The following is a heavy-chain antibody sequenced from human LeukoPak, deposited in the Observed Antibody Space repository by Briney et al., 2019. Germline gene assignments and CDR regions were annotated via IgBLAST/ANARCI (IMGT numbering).Heavy chain of an antibody. CDR1: GYTFTGYY. J-gene: IGHJ3*02. CDR2: INPNSGGT. CDR3: ARVGLGRRRAFDI. Sequence: ASVKVSCKASGYTFTGYYIHWVRQAPGQGLEWMGWINPNSGGTNYAQKFQGRVTMTRDTSISTAYMELSRLRSDDTAVYYCARVGLGRRRAFDIWGQGTMVTVSS. D-gene: IGHD7-27*01. V-gene: IGHV1-2*02.